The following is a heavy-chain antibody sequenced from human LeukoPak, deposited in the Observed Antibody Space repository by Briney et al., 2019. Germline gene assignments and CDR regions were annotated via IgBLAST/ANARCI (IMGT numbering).Heavy chain of an antibody. D-gene: IGHD2/OR15-2a*01. CDR2: INAGNGNT. CDR3: ARAIIALDYFDY. CDR1: GYTFTSYA. V-gene: IGHV1-3*01. Sequence: ASVKVSCKASGYTFTSYAIHWVRHAPGQRLERMGWINAGNGNTKYSQEFQGRVTMTTDTSTSTAYMELRSLRSDDTGVYYCARAIIALDYFDYWGQGTLVTVSS. J-gene: IGHJ4*02.